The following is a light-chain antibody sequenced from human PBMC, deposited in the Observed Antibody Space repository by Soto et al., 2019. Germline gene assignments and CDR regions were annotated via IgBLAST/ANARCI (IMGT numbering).Light chain of an antibody. Sequence: EIAMTKSPATLSVSPGERATLSCRASQSVSSNLAWYQQKPGQAPRLLIYGASTRATGIPARFSGSGSGTEFTLTISSLQSEDFAVYYCQQYNNWPPWTFGQATKVEIK. CDR2: GAS. CDR1: QSVSSN. V-gene: IGKV3-15*01. J-gene: IGKJ1*01. CDR3: QQYNNWPPWT.